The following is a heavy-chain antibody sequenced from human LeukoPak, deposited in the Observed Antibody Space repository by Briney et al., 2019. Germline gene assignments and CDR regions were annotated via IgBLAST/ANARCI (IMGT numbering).Heavy chain of an antibody. CDR2: VYTTDTT. V-gene: IGHV3-53*01. Sequence: PGGSLRLSCAASGFTLNSNCMSWVRQAPGKGLEWGSVVYTTDTTYYADSVKGRFTISRDNSKNTLYLQMNSLRAEDTAVYYCAREGPRNYWYFDLWGRGTLVTVSS. J-gene: IGHJ2*01. CDR1: GFTLNSNC. CDR3: AREGPRNYWYFDL.